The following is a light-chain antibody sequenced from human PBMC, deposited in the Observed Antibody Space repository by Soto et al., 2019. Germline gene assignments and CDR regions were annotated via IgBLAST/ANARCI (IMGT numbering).Light chain of an antibody. CDR2: RNN. V-gene: IGLV1-47*01. CDR1: SSNLGSNY. Sequence: QSVLTQPPSASGTPGQRVTISCSGSSSNLGSNYVFWYQQFPGTAPHLLIYRNNQRPSGVPDRFFGSKSGTSAALAISDLRSEDAADYFCAAWDDSVTGYVFGTGTKLTVL. CDR3: AAWDDSVTGYV. J-gene: IGLJ1*01.